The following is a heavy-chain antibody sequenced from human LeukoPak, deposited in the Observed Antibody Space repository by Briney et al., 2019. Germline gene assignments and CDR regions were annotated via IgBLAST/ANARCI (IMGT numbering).Heavy chain of an antibody. D-gene: IGHD1-26*01. CDR2: VTNSGGRT. Sequence: PGGSLRLSCAASGFTFSGFSMTWVRQAPGKGLEWVSTVTNSGGRTYYADYVKGRFTNSRDNSKNTLYLQMNSLRADDTAVYFCAKTMGAIDHDYGGQGTLVTVSS. CDR3: AKTMGAIDHDY. V-gene: IGHV3-23*01. J-gene: IGHJ4*02. CDR1: GFTFSGFS.